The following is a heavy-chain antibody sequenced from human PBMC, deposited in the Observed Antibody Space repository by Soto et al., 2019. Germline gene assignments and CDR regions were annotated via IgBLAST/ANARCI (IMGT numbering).Heavy chain of an antibody. V-gene: IGHV4-30-2*01. CDR2: IYHSGTF. CDR1: GGSISAAGDS. Sequence: NPSETLSLTCAVSGGSISAAGDSWSWIRQPPGGGLEWIGYIYHSGTFLYNPSLKTRLTMSLDRSNNQFSLTLNSVTAADTAVYYCASFYGDYYFDYWGQGTLVTVSS. CDR3: ASFYGDYYFDY. J-gene: IGHJ4*02. D-gene: IGHD4-17*01.